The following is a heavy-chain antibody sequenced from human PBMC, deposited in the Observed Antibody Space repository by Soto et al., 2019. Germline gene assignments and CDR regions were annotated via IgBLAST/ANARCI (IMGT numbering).Heavy chain of an antibody. J-gene: IGHJ6*02. V-gene: IGHV1-18*01. CDR1: GYTFTSYG. CDR2: ISAYNGNT. Sequence: ASVKVSCKASGYTFTSYGISWVRQAPGQGLEWMGWISAYNGNTNYAQKLQGRVTMTTDTSTSTAYMELRSLRSDDTAVYYCAREGGPIMITFGGVIGPNYYYYGMDVWGQGTTVTVSS. CDR3: AREGGPIMITFGGVIGPNYYYYGMDV. D-gene: IGHD3-16*02.